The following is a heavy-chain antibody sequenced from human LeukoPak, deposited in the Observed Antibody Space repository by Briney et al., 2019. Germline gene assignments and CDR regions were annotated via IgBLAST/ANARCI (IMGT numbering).Heavy chain of an antibody. D-gene: IGHD3-10*01. Sequence: GASVKVSCKASGYTFTSYGISWVRQAPGQGLEWMGWISAYNGNTNYAQKLQGRVTMTTDTSTSTAYMELRSLRSDDTAVYYCARLPYYYGSGSYFYDAFDIWGQGTMVTVSS. CDR3: ARLPYYYGSGSYFYDAFDI. J-gene: IGHJ3*02. CDR1: GYTFTSYG. CDR2: ISAYNGNT. V-gene: IGHV1-18*01.